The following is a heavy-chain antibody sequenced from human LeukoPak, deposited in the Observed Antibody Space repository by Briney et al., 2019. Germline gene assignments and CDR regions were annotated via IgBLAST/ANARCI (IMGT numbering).Heavy chain of an antibody. V-gene: IGHV4-34*01. J-gene: IGHJ4*02. CDR2: INHSGST. Sequence: SETLSLTCAVYGGSFSGYYWSWIRQPPGKGLEWIGEINHSGSTNYNPSLKSRVTISVDTSKNQFSLKLSSVTAADTAVYYCARGRYDFWSGYYTGNYFDYWGQGTLVTVSS. CDR1: GGSFSGYY. D-gene: IGHD3-3*01. CDR3: ARGRYDFWSGYYTGNYFDY.